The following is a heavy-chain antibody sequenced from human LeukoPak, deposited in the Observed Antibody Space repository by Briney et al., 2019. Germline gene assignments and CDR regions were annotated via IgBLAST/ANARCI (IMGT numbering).Heavy chain of an antibody. CDR2: IKPDGSEK. V-gene: IGHV3-7*04. J-gene: IGHJ6*02. CDR1: GFTFSGYW. CDR3: ARFGPPHALDV. D-gene: IGHD3-10*01. Sequence: GGSLRLSCAASGFTFSGYWMSWVRQAPGKGVEWVAKIKPDGSEKFYVDSVKGRFAISRDNAKNSLYLQVNSLTAEDTAVYFCARFGPPHALDVWGQGTTVTVSS.